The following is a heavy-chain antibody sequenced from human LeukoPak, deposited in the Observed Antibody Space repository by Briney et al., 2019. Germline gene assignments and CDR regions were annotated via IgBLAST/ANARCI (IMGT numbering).Heavy chain of an antibody. D-gene: IGHD6-19*01. CDR3: ARGGYASGWYLDY. V-gene: IGHV4-59*01. Sequence: SETLSLTCTVSGGSISGYYWNWIRQPPGKGLEWIGYIYYTGSTNYNPSLKSRVTISVDTSKNRFSLKLSSVTATDTAVYYCARGGYASGWYLDYWGQGTLVTVSP. J-gene: IGHJ4*02. CDR2: IYYTGST. CDR1: GGSISGYY.